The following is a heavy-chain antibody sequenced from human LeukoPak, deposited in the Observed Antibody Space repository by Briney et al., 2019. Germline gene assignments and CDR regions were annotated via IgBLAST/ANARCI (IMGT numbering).Heavy chain of an antibody. J-gene: IGHJ4*02. Sequence: NPSETLSLTCTVSGGSISSYYWSWIRQPPGKGLEWIGYIYYSGSTNYNPSLKSRVTISVDTSKNQFSLKLSSVTAADTAVYYCAKIGPFGDSYGSIDYWGQGTLVTVSS. V-gene: IGHV4-59*01. CDR1: GGSISSYY. CDR3: AKIGPFGDSYGSIDY. CDR2: IYYSGST. D-gene: IGHD5-18*01.